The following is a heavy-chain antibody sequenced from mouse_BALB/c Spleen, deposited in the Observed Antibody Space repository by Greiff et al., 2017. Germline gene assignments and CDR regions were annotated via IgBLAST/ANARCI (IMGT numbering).Heavy chain of an antibody. CDR1: GYTFTDYA. CDR2: ISTYYGDA. Sequence: VQLQQSGAELVRPGVSVKISCKGSGYTFTDYAMHWVKQSHAKSLEWIGVISTYYGDASYNQKFKGKATMTVDKSSSTAYMELARLTSEDSAIYYCARRGLRAWFAYWGQGTLVTVSA. D-gene: IGHD2-4*01. CDR3: ARRGLRAWFAY. J-gene: IGHJ3*01. V-gene: IGHV1S137*01.